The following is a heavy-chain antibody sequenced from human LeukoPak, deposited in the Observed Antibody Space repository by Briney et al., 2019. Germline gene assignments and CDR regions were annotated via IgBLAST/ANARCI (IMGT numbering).Heavy chain of an antibody. CDR3: ARMTRLWFGEFDY. D-gene: IGHD3-10*01. J-gene: IGHJ4*02. CDR1: GGSISSGSYY. Sequence: SETLSLTCTVSGGSISSGSYYWSWIRQPAGKGLEWIGRIYTSGSTNYNPSLKSRVTISVDTSKNQFSLKLSSVTAADTAVYYCARMTRLWFGEFDYWGQGTLVTVSS. CDR2: IYTSGST. V-gene: IGHV4-61*02.